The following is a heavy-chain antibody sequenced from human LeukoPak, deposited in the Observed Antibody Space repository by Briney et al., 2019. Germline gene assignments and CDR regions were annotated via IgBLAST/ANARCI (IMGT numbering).Heavy chain of an antibody. V-gene: IGHV4-4*07. Sequence: SETLSLTCTVSGGSMRSYYWSFIRQPARKGLEWIGRIHTSGTTYYNASLKSRVTMSVDMSKNQFSLRLTSVTAADTAVYCCARGDFYDGGGRNWFDPWGQGTLVTVSS. CDR1: GGSMRSYY. CDR2: IHTSGTT. J-gene: IGHJ5*02. CDR3: ARGDFYDGGGRNWFDP. D-gene: IGHD3-16*01.